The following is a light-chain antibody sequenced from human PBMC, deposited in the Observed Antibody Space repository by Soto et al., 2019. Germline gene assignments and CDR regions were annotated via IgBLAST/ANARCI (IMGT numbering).Light chain of an antibody. J-gene: IGLJ1*01. CDR1: SGHSSYA. CDR3: QTWGTGIRV. V-gene: IGLV4-69*01. CDR2: LNSDGSH. Sequence: QPVLTQSPSASASLGASVKLTCTLSSGHSSYAIAWHQQQPEKGPRYLMKLNSDGSHSKGDGIPARLSGSTSGAERYLTISSLQSEDEADYYCQTWGTGIRVFGTGTKLTVL.